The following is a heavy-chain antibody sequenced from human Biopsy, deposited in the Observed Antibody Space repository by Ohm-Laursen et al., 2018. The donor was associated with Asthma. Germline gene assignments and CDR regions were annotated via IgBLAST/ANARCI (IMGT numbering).Heavy chain of an antibody. CDR3: ARGDSSNWSHYYFDY. D-gene: IGHD3-22*01. CDR2: IYSGGTS. Sequence: LSLTCAASGFAVSRDRMFWVRQAPGKGLEWVSVIYSGGTSHTADSVRGRFTISRDYSKNTLYLQMHSLRAEDTAVYYCARGDSSNWSHYYFDYWGQGTLVTVSS. J-gene: IGHJ4*02. V-gene: IGHV3-53*01. CDR1: GFAVSRDR.